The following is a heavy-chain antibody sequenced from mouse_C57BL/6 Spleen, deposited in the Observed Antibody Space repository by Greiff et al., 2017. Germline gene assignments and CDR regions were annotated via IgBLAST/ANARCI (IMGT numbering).Heavy chain of an antibody. Sequence: VQLVESGAELMKPGASVKLSCTATGYTFTGYWIAWVKQRPGHGLEWIGEIFPGSGSTNYNEKFKGKATFTAVTSSHTAYMQLRSLPTEDSAIYYYACYPITTVVATDYWGQGTTRTVSS. CDR1: GYTFTGYW. V-gene: IGHV1-9*01. J-gene: IGHJ2*01. D-gene: IGHD1-1*01. CDR3: ACYPITTVVATDY. CDR2: IFPGSGST.